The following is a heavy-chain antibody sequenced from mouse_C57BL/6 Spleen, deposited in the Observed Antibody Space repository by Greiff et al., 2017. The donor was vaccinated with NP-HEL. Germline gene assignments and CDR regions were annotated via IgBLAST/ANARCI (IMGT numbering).Heavy chain of an antibody. Sequence: LVESGAELMKPGASVKLSCKATGYTFTGYWIEWVKQRPGHGLEWIGEILPGSGSTNYNEKVKGKATFTADNSSNTAYMQLSSLTTEDSAIYYGARYYGSSDDWYFEVWGTGTTVTVSS. J-gene: IGHJ1*03. V-gene: IGHV1-9*01. CDR1: GYTFTGYW. D-gene: IGHD1-1*01. CDR2: ILPGSGST. CDR3: ARYYGSSDDWYFEV.